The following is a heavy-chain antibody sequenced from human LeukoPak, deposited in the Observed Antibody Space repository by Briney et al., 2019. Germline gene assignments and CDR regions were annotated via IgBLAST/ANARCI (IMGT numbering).Heavy chain of an antibody. CDR3: ARDYYGSGSYYGHMDV. CDR1: GYTFTSYY. D-gene: IGHD3-10*01. J-gene: IGHJ6*03. CDR2: INPNSGGT. Sequence: GASVKVSCKASGYTFTSYYMHWVRQAPGQGLEWMGWINPNSGGTNYAQKFQGRVTMTRDTSISTAYMELSRLRSDDTAVYYCARDYYGSGSYYGHMDVWGKGATVTVSS. V-gene: IGHV1-2*02.